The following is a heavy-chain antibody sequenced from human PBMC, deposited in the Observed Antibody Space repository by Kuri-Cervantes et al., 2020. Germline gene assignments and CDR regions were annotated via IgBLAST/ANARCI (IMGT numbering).Heavy chain of an antibody. CDR2: IGTAGDT. CDR1: GFTFSSYD. Sequence: GESLKISCAASGFTFSSYDMHWVRQATGKGLEWVSAIGTAGDTYYPGSVKGRFTISRENAKNSLYLQMNSLRAEDTAVYYCARDQDYYGSGGWFDPWGQGTLVTVSS. J-gene: IGHJ5*02. V-gene: IGHV3-13*01. CDR3: ARDQDYYGSGGWFDP. D-gene: IGHD3-10*01.